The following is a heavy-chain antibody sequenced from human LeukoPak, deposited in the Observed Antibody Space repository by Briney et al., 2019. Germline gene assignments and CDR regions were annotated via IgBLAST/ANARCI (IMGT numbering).Heavy chain of an antibody. CDR2: IRGGGTSE. V-gene: IGHV3-23*01. D-gene: IGHD2-21*02. CDR3: ARDPNGDCIGAFDM. CDR1: GFTFSAYA. J-gene: IGHJ3*02. Sequence: GGSLRLSCTASGFTFSAYAMMWVRQAPGKGPEWVSAIRGGGTSEFYADSVKGRFRISRDNSKDTLFLQMNSLRAEDTAVYYCARDPNGDCIGAFDMWGPGTMVTVSS.